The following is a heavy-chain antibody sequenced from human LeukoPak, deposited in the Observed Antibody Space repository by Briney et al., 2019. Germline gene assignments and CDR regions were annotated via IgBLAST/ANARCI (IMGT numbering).Heavy chain of an antibody. CDR2: IYWDDDK. J-gene: IGHJ4*02. CDR3: AHSGQWSFDISAYYFFDY. Sequence: SGPTLVNPTQTLTLTCTFSGFSLSTSGMGVGWIRQPPGQALEWLALIYWDDDKRYSASLKSRLTITKDTSKNQVVLTMTNMDPVDTATYYCAHSGQWSFDISAYYFFDYWGQGTLVTVSS. V-gene: IGHV2-5*02. CDR1: GFSLSTSGMG. D-gene: IGHD3-22*01.